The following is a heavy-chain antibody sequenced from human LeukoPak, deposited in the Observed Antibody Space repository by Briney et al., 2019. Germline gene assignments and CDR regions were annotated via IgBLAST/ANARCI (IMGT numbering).Heavy chain of an antibody. V-gene: IGHV4-59*11. CDR3: ARDLVTVTKGFDI. J-gene: IGHJ3*02. CDR1: DDSFSSHY. D-gene: IGHD4-17*01. CDR2: ISYIGRT. Sequence: SETLSLTCAVSDDSFSSHYWTWIRQPPGKGLEWIGYISYIGRTNYNPSLKSRVTISIDTSKNQFSLKLTPVTAADTAVYYCARDLVTVTKGFDIWGQGTMVSVSS.